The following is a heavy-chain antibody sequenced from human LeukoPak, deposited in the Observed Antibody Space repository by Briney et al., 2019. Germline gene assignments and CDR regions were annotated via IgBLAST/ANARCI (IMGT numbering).Heavy chain of an antibody. Sequence: ASVKVSCKASGYTFTSYYMHWVRQAPGQGLEWMGWINPNSGGTNYAQKFQGRVTMTRDTSISTAYMELSRLRSDDTAVYYCARAAYIVVVPAAIRDNWFDPWGQGTLVTVSS. J-gene: IGHJ5*02. CDR1: GYTFTSYY. CDR3: ARAAYIVVVPAAIRDNWFDP. D-gene: IGHD2-2*01. CDR2: INPNSGGT. V-gene: IGHV1-2*02.